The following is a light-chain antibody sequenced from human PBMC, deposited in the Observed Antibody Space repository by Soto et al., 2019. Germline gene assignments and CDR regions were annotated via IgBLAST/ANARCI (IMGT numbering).Light chain of an antibody. J-gene: IGKJ2*01. CDR1: QSVLYSSNNKNY. Sequence: EIVMTQSPDSLAVSLGERATINCQSSQSVLYSSNNKNYLAWYQHKPGQPPKLLISWASTREPGVPDRFSGSGSGTDFTLTISSLQAEDVAVYYCQQYYAPPPTFGQGTKLEIK. V-gene: IGKV4-1*01. CDR3: QQYYAPPPT. CDR2: WAS.